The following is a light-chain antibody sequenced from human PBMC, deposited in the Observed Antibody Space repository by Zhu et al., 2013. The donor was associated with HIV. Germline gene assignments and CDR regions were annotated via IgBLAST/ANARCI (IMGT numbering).Light chain of an antibody. J-gene: IGKJ4*02. V-gene: IGKV4-1*01. CDR2: WAS. Sequence: DIEMTQSPDSLSVSLGERATIDCKSNATLLSISNYKNYLAWYHQKPGQSPKVIIRWASTRESGVPDRISASGSETDFTLTISSLQAEDVGIYYCQQYYDVPTFGRGTKLEIK. CDR3: QQYYDVPT. CDR1: ATLLSISNYKNY.